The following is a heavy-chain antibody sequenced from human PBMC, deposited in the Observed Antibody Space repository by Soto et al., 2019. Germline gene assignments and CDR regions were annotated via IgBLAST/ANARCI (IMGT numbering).Heavy chain of an antibody. CDR3: ARVVRFVGRKTNDAFHI. Sequence: PSQTLSLTCAISGDSVSSNSAAWNWIRQSPSRGLEWLGRTYYRSKWYNDYAVSVKSRITINPDTSKNQFSLQLNSVTPEDTALYYCARVVRFVGRKTNDAFHIWGQGTMVTGS. CDR2: TYYRSKWYN. D-gene: IGHD3-10*02. J-gene: IGHJ3*02. V-gene: IGHV6-1*01. CDR1: GDSVSSNSAA.